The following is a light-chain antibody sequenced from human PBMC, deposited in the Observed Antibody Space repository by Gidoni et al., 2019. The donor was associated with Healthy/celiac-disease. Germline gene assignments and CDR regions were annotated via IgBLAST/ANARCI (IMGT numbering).Light chain of an antibody. CDR2: GAS. J-gene: IGKJ4*01. Sequence: EVVIAHSLATLSVSPGERATLTCRASQSVSSNLAWYQQKPGQAPRLLIYGASTRATGIPARFSGSGSGTEFTLTISSLQSEDFAVYYCQQYYNWPPLTFGGGTKVEIK. CDR1: QSVSSN. V-gene: IGKV3-15*01. CDR3: QQYYNWPPLT.